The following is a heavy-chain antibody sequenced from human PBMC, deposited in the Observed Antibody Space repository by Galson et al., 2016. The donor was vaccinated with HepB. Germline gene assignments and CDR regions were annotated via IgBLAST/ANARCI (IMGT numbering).Heavy chain of an antibody. CDR2: IFYTGTT. J-gene: IGHJ3*02. Sequence: WVRQTPGKGLEWIGSIFYTGTTYYKPSLKSRVTIYVDTSKNQFSLKLNSATAADTAVYYCARQVGRGSWAFDIWGQGAMVTVSS. V-gene: IGHV4-39*01. D-gene: IGHD1-26*01. CDR3: ARQVGRGSWAFDI.